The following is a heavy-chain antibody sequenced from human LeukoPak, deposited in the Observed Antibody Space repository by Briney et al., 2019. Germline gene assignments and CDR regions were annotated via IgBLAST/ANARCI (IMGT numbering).Heavy chain of an antibody. CDR3: AXXXXXFLEWAQTVY. J-gene: IGHJ4*02. D-gene: IGHD3-3*01. CDR1: GFTFSSYS. V-gene: IGHV3-21*01. CDR2: ISSSSYI. Sequence: GGSLRLSCAASGFTFSSYSMNWVRQAPGKGLEWVSSISSSSYIYYADSVKGRFTISRDNAKNSLYLQMNSLRAEDTAVYYCAXXXXXFLEWAQTVYWGQGTLVTVSS.